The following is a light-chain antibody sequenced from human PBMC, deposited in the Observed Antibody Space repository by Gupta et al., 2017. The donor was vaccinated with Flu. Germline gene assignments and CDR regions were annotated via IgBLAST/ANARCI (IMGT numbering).Light chain of an antibody. V-gene: IGLV3-10*01. Sequence: SYELTRPPSLSVPPGQTARTTCPGDALPKKYAYWYQQKSGQAPVLVIYEDSKRPSGIPERFSGSSSGTMATLTISGAQVEDEADYYCYSTDSSGNHRGVFGTGTKVTVL. CDR1: ALPKKY. CDR3: YSTDSSGNHRGV. CDR2: EDS. J-gene: IGLJ1*01.